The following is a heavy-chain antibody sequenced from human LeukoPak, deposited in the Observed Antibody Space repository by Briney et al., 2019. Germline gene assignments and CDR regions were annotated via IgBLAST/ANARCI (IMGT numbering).Heavy chain of an antibody. CDR1: GFTVSSNY. J-gene: IGHJ4*02. CDR3: ARFSGRSKSYYFDY. CDR2: ISSSSSYI. D-gene: IGHD1-26*01. V-gene: IGHV3-21*01. Sequence: PGGSLRLSCAASGFTVSSNYMSWVRQAPGKGLEWVSSISSSSSYIYYADSVKGRFTISRDNAKNSLHLQMNSLRAEDTAVYYCARFSGRSKSYYFDYWGQGILVTVSS.